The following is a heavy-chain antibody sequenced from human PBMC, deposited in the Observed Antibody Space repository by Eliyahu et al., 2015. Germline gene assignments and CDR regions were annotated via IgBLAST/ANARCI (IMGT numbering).Heavy chain of an antibody. Sequence: QVQLQESGPGLVKPSQTLSLTCXVXGGXISSGGYYWSWIRQHPGKGLEWIGYIYYSGSTYYNPSLKSRVTISVDTSKNQFSLKLSSVTAADTAVYYCARAGYGGPIDYWGQGTLVTVSS. D-gene: IGHD4-23*01. V-gene: IGHV4-31*03. CDR2: IYYSGST. CDR1: GGXISSGGYY. CDR3: ARAGYGGPIDY. J-gene: IGHJ4*02.